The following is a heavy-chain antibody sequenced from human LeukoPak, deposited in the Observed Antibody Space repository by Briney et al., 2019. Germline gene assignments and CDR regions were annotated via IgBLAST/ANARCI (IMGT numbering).Heavy chain of an antibody. V-gene: IGHV3-48*02. CDR2: ISSSSSTI. CDR3: ARSRSFGYCSGGSCYFGAFDI. D-gene: IGHD2-15*01. CDR1: GFTFSSYS. J-gene: IGHJ3*02. Sequence: QPGGSLRLSCAASGFTFSSYSMNWVRQAPGKGLEWVSYISSSSSTIYYADSVKGRFTISRDNAKNSLYLQMNSLRDEDTAVYYCARSRSFGYCSGGSCYFGAFDIWGQGTMVTVSS.